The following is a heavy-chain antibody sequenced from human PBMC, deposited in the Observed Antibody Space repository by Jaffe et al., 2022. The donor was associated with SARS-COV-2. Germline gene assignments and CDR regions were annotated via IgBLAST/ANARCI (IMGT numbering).Heavy chain of an antibody. CDR3: ASDLGYCTAGVCV. V-gene: IGHV3-7*01. D-gene: IGHD2-8*02. J-gene: IGHJ4*02. Sequence: EVHLVESGGGLVQPGGSLRLSCAASGFIFSNYWMNWVRQAPGKGLEWVARIKPDGSDKFYADSVKGRFTISRDNVKDSLYLQMNSLRAEDTAVYYCASDLGYCTAGVCVWGQGTLVTVAA. CDR2: IKPDGSDK. CDR1: GFIFSNYW.